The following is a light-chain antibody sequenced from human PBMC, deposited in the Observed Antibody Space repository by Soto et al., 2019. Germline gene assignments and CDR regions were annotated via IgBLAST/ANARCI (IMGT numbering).Light chain of an antibody. Sequence: EIVLTQSPATLSMSPGERAPLSCRPSQSLASTLAWYQQQPGQAPRLLVYGASARATEIPARFSCSGSGTEFTLTISSLQSEDFAVYYCQQYNDWPLTFGGGTKVEIK. CDR1: QSLAST. CDR3: QQYNDWPLT. J-gene: IGKJ4*01. V-gene: IGKV3-15*01. CDR2: GAS.